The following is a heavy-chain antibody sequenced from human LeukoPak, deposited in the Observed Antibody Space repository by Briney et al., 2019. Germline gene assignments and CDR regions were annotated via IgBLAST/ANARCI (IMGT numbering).Heavy chain of an antibody. CDR1: GFTFSDYY. CDR3: ARDGDYGDYSDY. CDR2: ISSSSDYT. V-gene: IGHV3-11*05. D-gene: IGHD4-17*01. Sequence: GGSLRLSCAASGFTFSDYYMSWIRQAPGKGLEWVSYISSSSDYTNYADSVKGRFTISRDNAKNSLYLQMNSLRAEDTAVYYCARDGDYGDYSDYWGQGTLVTLSS. J-gene: IGHJ4*02.